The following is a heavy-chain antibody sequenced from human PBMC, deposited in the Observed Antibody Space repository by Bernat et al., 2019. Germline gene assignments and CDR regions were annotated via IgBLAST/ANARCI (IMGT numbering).Heavy chain of an antibody. Sequence: EVQLLVSGGDFVQPGGCLRLSCAASGFTFSTYAMSWVRQVPEKGLEWVSTISGSGGTTYYADSVKGRFTISRDNSKNTLYLQMSGLRADDTAVYYCAKDLKFSGTYSRTFDLWGRGTLVTVSS. D-gene: IGHD1-26*01. CDR3: AKDLKFSGTYSRTFDL. CDR1: GFTFSTYA. J-gene: IGHJ2*01. CDR2: ISGSGGTT. V-gene: IGHV3-23*01.